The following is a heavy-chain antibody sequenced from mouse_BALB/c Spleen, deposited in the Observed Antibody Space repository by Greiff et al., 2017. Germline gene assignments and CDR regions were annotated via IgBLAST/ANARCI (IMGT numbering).Heavy chain of an antibody. D-gene: IGHD2-14*01. V-gene: IGHV1S81*02. CDR3: TRNRYDGAWFAY. Sequence: VQLQQSGAELVKPGASVKLSCKASGYTFTSYYMYWVKQRPGQGLEWIGEINPSNGGTNFNEKFKSKATLTVDKSSSTAYMQLSSLTSEDSAVYYCTRNRYDGAWFAYWGQGTLVTVSA. CDR1: GYTFTSYY. CDR2: INPSNGGT. J-gene: IGHJ3*01.